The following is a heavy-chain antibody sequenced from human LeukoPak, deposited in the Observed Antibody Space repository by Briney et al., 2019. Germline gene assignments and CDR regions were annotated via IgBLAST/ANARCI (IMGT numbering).Heavy chain of an antibody. V-gene: IGHV3-74*01. Sequence: PGGSLILSCAASGFTFSSYWMHWVRQAPGRGLVWVSRINTDGSSTSYADSVKGRFTISRDNAKNTLYLQMNSLRAEDTAVYYCARERIDSSGYNNWGQGTLVTVSS. J-gene: IGHJ4*02. CDR3: ARERIDSSGYNN. CDR1: GFTFSSYW. CDR2: INTDGSST. D-gene: IGHD3-22*01.